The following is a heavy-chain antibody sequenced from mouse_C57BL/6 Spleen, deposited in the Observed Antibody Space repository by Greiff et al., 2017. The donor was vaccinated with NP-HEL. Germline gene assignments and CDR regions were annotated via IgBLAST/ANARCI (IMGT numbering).Heavy chain of an antibody. V-gene: IGHV2-2*01. D-gene: IGHD1-1*01. Sequence: QVQLKQSGPGLVQPSQSLSITCTVSGFSLTSYGVHWVRQSPGKGLEWLGVIWSGGSTDSTAAFISRLSISKDNSKSQVFFKMNSLQADDTAIYYCATYGSSWGWFAYWGQGTLVTVSA. J-gene: IGHJ3*01. CDR2: IWSGGST. CDR1: GFSLTSYG. CDR3: ATYGSSWGWFAY.